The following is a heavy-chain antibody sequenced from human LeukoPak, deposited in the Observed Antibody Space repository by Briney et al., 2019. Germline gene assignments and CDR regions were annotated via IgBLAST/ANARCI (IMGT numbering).Heavy chain of an antibody. CDR3: ARDPVVVTAITDQNWFDP. D-gene: IGHD2-21*02. CDR1: GYTFTSYY. CDR2: INPSGGST. Sequence: ASVKVSFKASGYTFTSYYMHWVRQAPGQGLEWMGIINPSGGSTSYAQKFQGRVTMTRDTSTSTVYMELSSLRSEDTAVYYCARDPVVVTAITDQNWFDPWGQGTLVTVSS. V-gene: IGHV1-46*01. J-gene: IGHJ5*02.